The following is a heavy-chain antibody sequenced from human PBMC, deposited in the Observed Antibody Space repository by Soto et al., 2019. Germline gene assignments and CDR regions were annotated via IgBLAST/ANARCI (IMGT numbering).Heavy chain of an antibody. CDR1: GWSFSSYW. D-gene: IGHD3-16*02. V-gene: IGHV5-51*01. Sequence: RGEYVKSSWRGSGWSFSSYWMSGVREIPGKGLEWIVIIYPGDSDTRYSPYFQCQVIIAAVKSIITAYLQWSSLKASDTSMYYCATLSLPPHEYFQHWGQGTLVTVSS. J-gene: IGHJ1*01. CDR3: ATLSLPPHEYFQH. CDR2: IYPGDSDT.